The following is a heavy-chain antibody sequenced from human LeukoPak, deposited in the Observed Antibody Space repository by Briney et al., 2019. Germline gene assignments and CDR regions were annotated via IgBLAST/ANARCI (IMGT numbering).Heavy chain of an antibody. CDR2: ISVHNGDV. Sequence: ASVKVSGKASGYSFPNYGISWVRQAPGQGLEWMGRISVHNGDVIYAPKFQGRVTMTTDTSTTTAYMELRSLRFDDTAVYYCARYNTLLRGVTTSDYWGQGTLVTVSS. D-gene: IGHD3-10*01. V-gene: IGHV1-18*01. J-gene: IGHJ4*02. CDR1: GYSFPNYG. CDR3: ARYNTLLRGVTTSDY.